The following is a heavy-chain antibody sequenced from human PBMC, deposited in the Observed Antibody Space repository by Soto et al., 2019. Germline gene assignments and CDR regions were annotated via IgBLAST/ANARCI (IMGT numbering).Heavy chain of an antibody. J-gene: IGHJ3*02. CDR1: GFTFSSYD. Sequence: GSLRLSCAASGFTFSSYDMHWVRQATGKGLEWVSAIGTAGDTYYPGSVKGRFTISRENAKNSLYLQMNSLRAGDTAVYYCARAEREYCSGGSCHADAFDIWGQGTMVTVSS. D-gene: IGHD2-15*01. CDR3: ARAEREYCSGGSCHADAFDI. V-gene: IGHV3-13*01. CDR2: IGTAGDT.